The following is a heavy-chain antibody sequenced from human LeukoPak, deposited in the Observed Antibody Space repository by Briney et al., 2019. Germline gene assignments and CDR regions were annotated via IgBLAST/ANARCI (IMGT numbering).Heavy chain of an antibody. V-gene: IGHV3-7*02. CDR1: GFTFSSYW. D-gene: IGHD3-10*01. CDR2: IKQDGSEK. J-gene: IGHJ4*02. Sequence: PGGSLRLSCAASGFTFSSYWMTWVRQAPGKGLEWVANIKQDGSEKYYVDSVKGRFTISRENAKNSLYLQMNSLRGEDTAVYYCAKYGSGSNFDYWGQGILVTVSS. CDR3: AKYGSGSNFDY.